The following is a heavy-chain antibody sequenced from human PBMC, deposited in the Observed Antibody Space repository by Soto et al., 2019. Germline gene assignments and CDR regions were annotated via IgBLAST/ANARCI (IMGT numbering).Heavy chain of an antibody. CDR2: IYYSGTT. D-gene: IGHD2-2*02. Sequence: ACTVCGESVNNSVGTLFLKTTRKGLEWMGYIYYSGTTTNYNPSLKSRVTLSVDTSKNQFSLKLSSVTAADTAVYFCARLGGRYTVPVFDYLLKRTLVTV. CDR1: GESVNNSV. CDR3: ARLGGRYTVPVFDY. J-gene: IGHJ4*02. V-gene: IGHV4-59*08.